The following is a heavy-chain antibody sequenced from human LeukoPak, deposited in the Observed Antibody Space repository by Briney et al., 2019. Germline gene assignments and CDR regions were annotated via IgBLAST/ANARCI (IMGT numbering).Heavy chain of an antibody. CDR2: ICGSGGST. D-gene: IGHD1-7*01. J-gene: IGHJ5*02. Sequence: GGSLRLSCAASGFIFSSYAMSWVRQAPGKGLEWVSNICGSGGSTYYADSVKGRFTISRDNSKNTSYLQMSSLRAEDTALYYCATSFNWDYDHWGQGTLVTVSS. CDR3: ATSFNWDYDH. V-gene: IGHV3-23*01. CDR1: GFIFSSYA.